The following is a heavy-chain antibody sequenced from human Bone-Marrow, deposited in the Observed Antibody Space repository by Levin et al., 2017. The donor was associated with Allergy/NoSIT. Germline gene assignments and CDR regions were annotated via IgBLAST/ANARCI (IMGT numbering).Heavy chain of an antibody. CDR3: TKNVAVAGTDYHGMDV. Sequence: GGSLRLSCAASGFSISNYAMRWARQIPGKGLEWVSGISGRSTNTYYADSVRGRFTISRDNSKNTVFLQMTSLRAEDTAVYYCTKNVAVAGTDYHGMDVWGQGTPVTVSS. J-gene: IGHJ6*02. V-gene: IGHV3-23*01. CDR1: GFSISNYA. CDR2: ISGRSTNT. D-gene: IGHD6-19*01.